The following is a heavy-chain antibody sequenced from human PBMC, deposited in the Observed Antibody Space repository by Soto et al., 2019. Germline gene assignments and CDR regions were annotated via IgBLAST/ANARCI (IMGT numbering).Heavy chain of an antibody. D-gene: IGHD1-26*01. CDR3: VRGGVGLTTTFLDH. V-gene: IGHV3-72*01. CDR2: TRNKVNSYFT. J-gene: IGHJ4*02. CDR1: GFTFSDRY. Sequence: GGSLRLSCAASGFTFSDRYMDWVRQAPGKGLEWVGRTRNKVNSYFTEYAASVKGRFSISRDDSKNSLYLQMNSLKTEDTAVYYCVRGGVGLTTTFLDHWGQGTLVTVSS.